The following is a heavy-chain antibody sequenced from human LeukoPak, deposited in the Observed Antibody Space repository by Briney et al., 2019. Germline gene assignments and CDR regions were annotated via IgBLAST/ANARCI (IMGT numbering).Heavy chain of an antibody. J-gene: IGHJ4*02. Sequence: VASVKVSCKASGYTFTSYGISWVRQAPGQGLEWMGWISAYNGNTNYAQKLQGRVTMTTDTSTSTAYMELRSLRSDDTAVYYCARALTAYDSSGYVDYWGQGTPVTVSS. V-gene: IGHV1-18*01. CDR3: ARALTAYDSSGYVDY. CDR2: ISAYNGNT. CDR1: GYTFTSYG. D-gene: IGHD3-22*01.